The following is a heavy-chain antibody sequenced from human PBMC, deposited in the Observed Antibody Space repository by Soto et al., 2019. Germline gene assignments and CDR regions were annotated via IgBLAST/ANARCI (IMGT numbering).Heavy chain of an antibody. Sequence: SETLSLTCTVSGGSISSYYWSWIRQPPGKGLEWIGYIYYSGSTNYNPSLKSRVTISVDTSKNQFSLKLSSVTAADTAVYYCARRGESYYYYYMDVWGKGTTVTVSS. V-gene: IGHV4-59*01. CDR3: ARRGESYYYYYMDV. CDR2: IYYSGST. J-gene: IGHJ6*03. D-gene: IGHD3-10*01. CDR1: GGSISSYY.